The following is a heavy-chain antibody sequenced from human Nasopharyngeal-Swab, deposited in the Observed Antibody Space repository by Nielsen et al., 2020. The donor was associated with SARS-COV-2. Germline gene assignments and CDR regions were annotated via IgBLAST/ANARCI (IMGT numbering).Heavy chain of an antibody. Sequence: GGSLRLSCKGSGYTFTSYWISWVRQMHGKGLEWMGIIYPGDSDTRYSPSFQGQVTISADKSISTAYLQWSSLKASDTAMYYCARRETYDPNYYGMDVWGQGTTVTASS. J-gene: IGHJ6*02. CDR1: GYTFTSYW. D-gene: IGHD3-3*01. CDR2: IYPGDSDT. V-gene: IGHV5-51*01. CDR3: ARRETYDPNYYGMDV.